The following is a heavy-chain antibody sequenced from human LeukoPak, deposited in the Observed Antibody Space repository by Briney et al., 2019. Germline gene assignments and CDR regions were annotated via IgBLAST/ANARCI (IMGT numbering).Heavy chain of an antibody. J-gene: IGHJ4*02. D-gene: IGHD6-13*01. V-gene: IGHV4-34*01. CDR1: GGSFSGYY. CDR2: INHSGST. CDR3: ARGPAAGTDY. Sequence: PSETLSLTCAVYGGSFSGYYWSWIRQPPGKGLEWIGEINHSGSTNYNPSLKSRVTISVDTSKNQFSLKLSSVTAADTAVYYCARGPAAGTDYWGQGTLVTASS.